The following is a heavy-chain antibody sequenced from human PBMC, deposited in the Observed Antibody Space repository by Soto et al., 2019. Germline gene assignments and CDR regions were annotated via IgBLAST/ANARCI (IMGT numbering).Heavy chain of an antibody. CDR3: AKGPRLRLDY. Sequence: EVQLVESGGGLIQPGGSLRLSCAASWFSVRNTYMSWVRQAPGKGLEWVSVIYDGGSTSYADSVKGRFTISRDNSKNTLFLQMNSLRTEDTAVYYCAKGPRLRLDYWGQGTLVTVSS. CDR2: IYDGGST. V-gene: IGHV3-53*01. CDR1: WFSVRNTY. D-gene: IGHD5-18*01. J-gene: IGHJ4*02.